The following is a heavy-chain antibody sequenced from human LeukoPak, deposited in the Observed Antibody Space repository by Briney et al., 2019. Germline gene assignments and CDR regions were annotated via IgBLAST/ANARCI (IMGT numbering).Heavy chain of an antibody. V-gene: IGHV4-61*05. CDR3: ARVMTTVTSRRYMDV. J-gene: IGHJ6*03. D-gene: IGHD4-17*01. CDR2: IYYSGST. CDR1: GGSISSSSYY. Sequence: SETLSLTCTVSGGSISSSSYYWGWIRQPPGKGLEWIGYIYYSGSTNYNPSLKSRVTISVDTSKNQFSLKLSSVTAADTAVYYCARVMTTVTSRRYMDVWGKGTTVTISS.